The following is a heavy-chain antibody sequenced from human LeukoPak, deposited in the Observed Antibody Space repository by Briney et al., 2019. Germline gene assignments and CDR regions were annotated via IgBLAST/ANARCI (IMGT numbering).Heavy chain of an antibody. CDR3: ASVSSSWYDPPLDY. CDR1: GFTFSDYY. V-gene: IGHV3-11*04. D-gene: IGHD6-13*01. J-gene: IGHJ4*02. CDR2: ISSSGSTI. Sequence: GGSLRLSCAASGFTFSDYYMSWIRQAPGKGLEWVSYISSSGSTIYYADSVKGRFTISRDNAKNSLYLQMNSPRAEDTAVYYCASVSSSWYDPPLDYWGQGTLVTVSS.